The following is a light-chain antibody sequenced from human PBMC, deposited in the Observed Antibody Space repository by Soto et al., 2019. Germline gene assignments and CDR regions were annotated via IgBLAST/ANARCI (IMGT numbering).Light chain of an antibody. CDR3: QQYNNWPPYT. CDR1: QSISSN. CDR2: GAS. J-gene: IGKJ2*01. V-gene: IGKV3-15*01. Sequence: EIVMTQSPATLSVFPGERATLSCRASQSISSNLAWYQQKPGQAPRLLIYGASARATGIPARSIGSGSGTEFTLTISSLQSEDFAIYYCQQYNNWPPYTFGQGTKLEIK.